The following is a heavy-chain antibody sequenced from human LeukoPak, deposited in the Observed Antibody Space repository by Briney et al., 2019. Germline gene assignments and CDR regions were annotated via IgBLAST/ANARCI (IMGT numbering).Heavy chain of an antibody. CDR1: GYSFTSYW. Sequence: GESLQISCNGSGYSFTSYWIGWVRQMPGKGLEWMGIIYPGDSDTRYSPSFQGQVTISADKSISTAYLQWSSLKASDTAMYYCARHGDHYDSSGSYDYWGQGTLVTVSS. CDR3: ARHGDHYDSSGSYDY. CDR2: IYPGDSDT. J-gene: IGHJ4*02. D-gene: IGHD3-22*01. V-gene: IGHV5-51*01.